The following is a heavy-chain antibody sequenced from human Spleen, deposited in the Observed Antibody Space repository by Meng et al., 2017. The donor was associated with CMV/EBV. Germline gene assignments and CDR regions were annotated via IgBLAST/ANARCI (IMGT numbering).Heavy chain of an antibody. V-gene: IGHV1-2*02. CDR1: GYTFTSYG. D-gene: IGHD2-15*01. Sequence: ASVKVSCKASGYTFTSYGISWVRQAPGQGLEWMGWINPNSGGTNYAQKFKGRVTMTRDTSISTAYMELSRLRSEDVAAVPGGCPFDYWGQETRVTVSS. J-gene: IGHJ4*02. CDR2: INPNSGGT. CDR3: GCPFDY.